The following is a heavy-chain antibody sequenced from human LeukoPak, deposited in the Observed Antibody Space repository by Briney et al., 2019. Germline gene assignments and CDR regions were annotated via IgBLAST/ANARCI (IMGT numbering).Heavy chain of an antibody. CDR3: ARDERSHCGTAACYGPYFDY. CDR1: GFTFSTSS. Sequence: GGSLRLSCAASGFTFSTSSMNWVRQAPGKGLQWISYIRGTSTTIYDAASVRGRFTVSRDNVNNILYLQMDSLRAEDSGVYFCARDERSHCGTAACYGPYFDYWGQGTQVAVSS. CDR2: IRGTSTTI. D-gene: IGHD2-2*01. V-gene: IGHV3-48*01. J-gene: IGHJ4*02.